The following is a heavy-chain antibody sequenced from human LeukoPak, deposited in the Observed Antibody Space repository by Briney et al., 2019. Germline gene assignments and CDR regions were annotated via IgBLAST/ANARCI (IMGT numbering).Heavy chain of an antibody. CDR1: GGSISSSSYY. D-gene: IGHD6-19*01. CDR3: ARSSGWYGKAHYFDY. V-gene: IGHV4-39*01. Sequence: PSETLSLTCTVSGGSISSSSYYWGWIRQPPGKGLEWIGSIYYSGSTYYNPSLKSRVTISVDTSKNQFSLKLSSVTAADTAVYYCARSSGWYGKAHYFDYWGQGTLVTVSS. J-gene: IGHJ4*02. CDR2: IYYSGST.